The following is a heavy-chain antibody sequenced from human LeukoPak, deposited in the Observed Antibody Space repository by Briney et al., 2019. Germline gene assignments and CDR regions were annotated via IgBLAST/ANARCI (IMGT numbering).Heavy chain of an antibody. V-gene: IGHV3-48*01. Sequence: PGGSLRLSCAASGFTFSSYSMNWVRQAPGKGLEWVSYISSSSSTIYYADSVKGRFTISRDNAKNSLYLQMNSLRAEDTAVYYCARDDGYCSGGSCPFLGYWGQGTLVTVSS. CDR3: ARDDGYCSGGSCPFLGY. CDR1: GFTFSSYS. CDR2: ISSSSSTI. D-gene: IGHD2-15*01. J-gene: IGHJ4*02.